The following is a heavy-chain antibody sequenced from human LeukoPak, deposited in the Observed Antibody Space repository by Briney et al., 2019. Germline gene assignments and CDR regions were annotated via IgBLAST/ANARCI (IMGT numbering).Heavy chain of an antibody. V-gene: IGHV3-23*01. Sequence: GGSLRLSCAASGFTFSIYAMSWVRQAPGKGLEWVSAISGSGGSTYYADSVKGRFTISRDNSKNTLYLQMNSLRAEDTAVYYCAKVVRWGGGFGAFDIWGQGTMVTVSS. J-gene: IGHJ3*02. CDR2: ISGSGGST. D-gene: IGHD4-23*01. CDR1: GFTFSIYA. CDR3: AKVVRWGGGFGAFDI.